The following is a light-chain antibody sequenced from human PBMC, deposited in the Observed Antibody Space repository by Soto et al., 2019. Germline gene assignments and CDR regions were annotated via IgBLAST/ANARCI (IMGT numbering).Light chain of an antibody. CDR3: QHYSNWLWG. Sequence: EIVMTQSPGTLSVSPGERATLSCRASQSVSGVLAWYQQKPGQAPRLLIYGASTRATGVPARFSGSGSGTEFTLTISSLQSEDFAIYYCQHYSNWLWGFGQGTKVEIK. V-gene: IGKV3-15*01. CDR1: QSVSGV. CDR2: GAS. J-gene: IGKJ1*01.